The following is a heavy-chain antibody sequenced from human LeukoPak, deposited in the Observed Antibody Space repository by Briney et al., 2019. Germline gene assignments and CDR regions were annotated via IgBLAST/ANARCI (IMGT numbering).Heavy chain of an antibody. J-gene: IGHJ4*02. CDR3: AKDLGRPMGYYGSQGPYYFGS. CDR1: GFTLSSYT. CDR2: ISGSGDST. V-gene: IGHV3-23*01. Sequence: PGGSLRLSCAASGFTLSSYTNSWVRQAPGKGLQWVSSISGSGDSTYYADSVKGRFSISRDNSKNTLYLQMNSLRAEDTAVYYCAKDLGRPMGYYGSQGPYYFGSWGQGALVTVSS. D-gene: IGHD3-10*01.